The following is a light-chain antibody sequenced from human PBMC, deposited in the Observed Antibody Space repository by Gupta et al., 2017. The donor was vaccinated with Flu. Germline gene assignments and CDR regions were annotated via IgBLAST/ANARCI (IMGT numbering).Light chain of an antibody. Sequence: DVVMSQSPLSLSVTLGQAAPISCRSSQSVVYKNGITYLTWFQQRPGQSPRRLIYEVSNRDSGIPDRFSGSGSVTDFTLKISRVEAEDVGVYYCMQDTHPSTFGQGTRLEI. CDR1: QSVVYKNGITY. V-gene: IGKV2-30*01. CDR3: MQDTHPST. CDR2: EVS. J-gene: IGKJ2*01.